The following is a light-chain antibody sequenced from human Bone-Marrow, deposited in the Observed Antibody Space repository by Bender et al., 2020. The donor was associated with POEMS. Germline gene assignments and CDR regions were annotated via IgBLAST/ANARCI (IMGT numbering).Light chain of an antibody. V-gene: IGLV1-36*01. CDR1: SSNIGNHG. Sequence: QSVVTQPPSLSDAPRQRVTISCSGSSSNIGNHGVNWYQQLPGEAPKLLIYYDDLLTPGCSDRFSASKSGTSATLGIREVQSEEEAIYYWSAWDDSLSGWVFGGGTKLTVL. J-gene: IGLJ3*02. CDR3: SAWDDSLSGWV. CDR2: YDD.